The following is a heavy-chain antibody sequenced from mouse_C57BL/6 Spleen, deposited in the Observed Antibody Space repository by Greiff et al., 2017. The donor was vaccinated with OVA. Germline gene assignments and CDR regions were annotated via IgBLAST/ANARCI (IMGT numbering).Heavy chain of an antibody. D-gene: IGHD1-1*01. CDR2: ISSGGDYI. CDR3: TRDFYYGSSYYAMDY. J-gene: IGHJ4*01. CDR1: GFTFSSYA. V-gene: IGHV5-9-1*02. Sequence: EVQRVESGEGFVKPGGSLKLSCAASGFTFSSYAMSWVRQTPEKRLEWVAYISSGGDYIYYADTVKGRFTISRDNARNTLYLQMSSLKSEDTAMYYCTRDFYYGSSYYAMDYWGQGTSVTVSS.